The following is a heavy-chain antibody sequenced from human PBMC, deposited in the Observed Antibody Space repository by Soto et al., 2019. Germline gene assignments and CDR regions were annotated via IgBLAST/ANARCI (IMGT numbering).Heavy chain of an antibody. D-gene: IGHD5-18*01. CDR2: IYYSGST. J-gene: IGHJ4*02. CDR1: GGSIGSYY. CDR3: ARLRTAMADY. Sequence: SETLSLTCTVSGGSIGSYYWSWIRQPPGKGLEWIGYIYYSGSTNYNPSLKSRVTISVDTSKNQFSLKLSSVTAADTAVYYCARLRTAMADYWGQGTLVTVSS. V-gene: IGHV4-59*08.